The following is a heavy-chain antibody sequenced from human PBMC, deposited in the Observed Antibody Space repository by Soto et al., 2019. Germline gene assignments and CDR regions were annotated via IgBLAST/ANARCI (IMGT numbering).Heavy chain of an antibody. V-gene: IGHV4-34*01. D-gene: IGHD3-10*01. CDR3: ARRPITMVRGVVDY. J-gene: IGHJ4*02. CDR1: GGSFSGYY. Sequence: PSETRALTGAVYGGSFSGYYWSWIRQPPGKGLEWIGEINHSGSTNYNPSLKSRVTISVDTSKNQFSLKLSSVTAADTAVYYCARRPITMVRGVVDYWGQGTLVTVSS. CDR2: INHSGST.